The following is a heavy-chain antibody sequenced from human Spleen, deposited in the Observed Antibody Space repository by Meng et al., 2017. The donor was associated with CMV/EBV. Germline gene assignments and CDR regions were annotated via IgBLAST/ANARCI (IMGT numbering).Heavy chain of an antibody. D-gene: IGHD2-2*01. CDR1: GYPFTNYG. CDR2: ISTYTGAT. Sequence: SGYPFTNYGITWVRQAPGQGLEWMGWISTYTGATQYAQRSQGRVTMTTDTSSSTAYMELKSLRSDDTAVYYCARGGYQQLSRRWWFDPWGQGTLVTVSS. V-gene: IGHV1-18*01. J-gene: IGHJ5*02. CDR3: ARGGYQQLSRRWWFDP.